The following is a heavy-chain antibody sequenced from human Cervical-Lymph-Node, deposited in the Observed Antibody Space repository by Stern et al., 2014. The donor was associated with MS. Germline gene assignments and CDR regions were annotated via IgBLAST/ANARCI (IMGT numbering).Heavy chain of an antibody. J-gene: IGHJ4*02. CDR3: ARGDGAYHF. CDR2: ITGGSGDI. V-gene: IGHV3-21*01. Sequence: VQLVESGGGVVQPGRSLRLSWAVSGFSFSIYTMSWVRQAPGKGLEWVSSITGGSGDIYYGDSVKGRFTISRDDAKHSLYLQMNSLRAEDTAVYYCARGDGAYHFWGQGTLVTVSS. CDR1: GFSFSIYT. D-gene: IGHD3-16*01.